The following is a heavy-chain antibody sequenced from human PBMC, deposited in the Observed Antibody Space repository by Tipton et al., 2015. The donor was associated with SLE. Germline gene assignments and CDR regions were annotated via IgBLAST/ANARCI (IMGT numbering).Heavy chain of an antibody. Sequence: TLSLTCAVYGGSFSGYYWSWIRQPPGKGLEWIGSIYYSGSTYYNPSLKSRVTISVDTSKNQFSLKLSSVTAADTAVYYCARDASYLGDYGMDVWGQGTTVTVSS. CDR3: ARDASYLGDYGMDV. V-gene: IGHV4-34*01. J-gene: IGHJ6*02. D-gene: IGHD1-26*01. CDR2: IYYSGST. CDR1: GGSFSGYY.